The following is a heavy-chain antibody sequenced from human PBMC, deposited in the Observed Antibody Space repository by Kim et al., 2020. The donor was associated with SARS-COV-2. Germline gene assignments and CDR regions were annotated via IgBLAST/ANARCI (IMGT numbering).Heavy chain of an antibody. CDR3: ARDQRGDSSGYYYSGLDY. CDR2: IIPIFGTA. V-gene: IGHV1-69*13. CDR1: GGTFSSYA. D-gene: IGHD3-22*01. J-gene: IGHJ4*02. Sequence: SVKVSCKASGGTFSSYAISWVRQAPGQGLEWMGGIIPIFGTANYAQKFQGRVTITADESTSTAYMELSSLRSEDTAVYYCARDQRGDSSGYYYSGLDYWGQGTLVTVSS.